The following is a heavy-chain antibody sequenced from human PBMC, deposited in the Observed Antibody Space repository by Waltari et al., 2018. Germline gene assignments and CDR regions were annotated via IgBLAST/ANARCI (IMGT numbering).Heavy chain of an antibody. V-gene: IGHV3-53*01. CDR2: IYSGGGT. Sequence: CAASGFTVSNNYITWVRQAPGKGLEWVSVIYSGGGTYYADSVRGRFTISRDKVKNTVYLQMNSLRAEDTAVYYCGNIGAFDIWGQGTMVTVSS. D-gene: IGHD5-12*01. CDR1: GFTVSNNY. CDR3: GNIGAFDI. J-gene: IGHJ3*02.